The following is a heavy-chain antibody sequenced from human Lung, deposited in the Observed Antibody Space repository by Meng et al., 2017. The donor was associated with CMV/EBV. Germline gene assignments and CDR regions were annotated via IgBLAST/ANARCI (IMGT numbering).Heavy chain of an antibody. J-gene: IGHJ4*01. CDR2: MNPNSGNT. D-gene: IGHD1-26*01. Sequence: SXXVSXKASGYTFTSYDINWVRQATGQGLEWMGWMNPNSGNTGYAQKFQGRVTMTRNTSISTAYMELSSLRSEDTAVYYCARGNIVGATLDYWGHGTLVTVSS. CDR3: ARGNIVGATLDY. V-gene: IGHV1-8*01. CDR1: GYTFTSYD.